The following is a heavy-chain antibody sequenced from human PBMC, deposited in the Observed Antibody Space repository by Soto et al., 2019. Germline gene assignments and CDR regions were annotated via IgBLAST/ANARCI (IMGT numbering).Heavy chain of an antibody. Sequence: EVQLVESGGGLVKPGGSLRLSCAASGFTFSSYSMNWVRQAPGKGLEWVSSISRNSDYIYHSDSVKGRFIISRDNARTSLYLHMNSLRAEDTAVYYCARVGAYFGEFDYFDYWGQGALVTVSS. CDR2: ISRNSDYI. J-gene: IGHJ4*02. V-gene: IGHV3-21*01. CDR1: GFTFSSYS. CDR3: ARVGAYFGEFDYFDY. D-gene: IGHD3-10*01.